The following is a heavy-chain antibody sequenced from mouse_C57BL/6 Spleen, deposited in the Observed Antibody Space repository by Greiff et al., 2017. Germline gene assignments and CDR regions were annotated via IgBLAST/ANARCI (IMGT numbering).Heavy chain of an antibody. D-gene: IGHD1-1*01. CDR3: ARHEGGGSSYGYFDV. CDR2: FYPGSGSI. Sequence: QVQLQQSGAELVKPGASVKLSCKASGYTFTEYTIHWVKQRSGQGLEWIGWFYPGSGSIKYNEKFKDKATLTADNSSSTVYMELSRLTSEDSAVYCWARHEGGGSSYGYFDVWGTGTTVTVSS. J-gene: IGHJ1*03. CDR1: GYTFTEYT. V-gene: IGHV1-62-2*01.